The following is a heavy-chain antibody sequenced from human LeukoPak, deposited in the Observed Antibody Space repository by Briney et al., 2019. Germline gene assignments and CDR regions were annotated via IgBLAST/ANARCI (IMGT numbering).Heavy chain of an antibody. V-gene: IGHV3-53*01. J-gene: IGHJ4*02. Sequence: GGSLRLSCAASGFTFSSYAMSWVRQAPGKGLEWVSVIYSGGSTYYADSVKGRFTISRDNSKNTLYLQMNSLRAEDTAVYYCATQDRYYYDSSGRSFDYWGQETLVTVPS. CDR3: ATQDRYYYDSSGRSFDY. CDR1: GFTFSSYA. CDR2: IYSGGST. D-gene: IGHD3-22*01.